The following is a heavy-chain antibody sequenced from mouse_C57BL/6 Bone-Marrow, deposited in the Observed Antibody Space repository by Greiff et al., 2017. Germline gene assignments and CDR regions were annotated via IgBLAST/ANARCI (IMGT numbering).Heavy chain of an antibody. Sequence: EVQLVESGGGLVKPGGSLKLSCAASGFTFSSYAMSWVHQTPEKRLEWVATISDGGSYTYYPDNVKGRFTISRDNAKNNLYLQMSHLKAEDAAMYYCAREENAMDYWGQGTSVTVSS. CDR1: GFTFSSYA. CDR2: ISDGGSYT. J-gene: IGHJ4*01. V-gene: IGHV5-4*01. CDR3: AREENAMDY.